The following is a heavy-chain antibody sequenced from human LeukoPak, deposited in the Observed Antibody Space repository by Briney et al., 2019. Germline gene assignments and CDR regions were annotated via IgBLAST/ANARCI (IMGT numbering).Heavy chain of an antibody. CDR1: GYSFTSYW. Sequence: GESLKISCKGAGYSFTSYWIGWVRQMPGKGLEWMGMIYPDDSGTRYSPSFQGQVTISADKSISTAYLQWSSLKASDTAMYYCLSLVLIPYWGQGTLVTVSS. CDR3: LSLVLIPY. V-gene: IGHV5-51*01. J-gene: IGHJ4*02. CDR2: IYPDDSGT. D-gene: IGHD3-3*01.